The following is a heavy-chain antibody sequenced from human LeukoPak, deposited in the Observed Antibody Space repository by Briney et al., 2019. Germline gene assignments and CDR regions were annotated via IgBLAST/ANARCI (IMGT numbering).Heavy chain of an antibody. Sequence: ASVKVSCKASGYTFTGYYMHWVRQAPGQGLEWMGWINPNSGGTNYAQKFQGRVTMTRDTSISTAYMELSRLRSDDTAVYYCVQLVLTHHPHLNYGMDVWGQGTTVTVSS. CDR3: VQLVLTHHPHLNYGMDV. V-gene: IGHV1-2*02. J-gene: IGHJ6*02. CDR2: INPNSGGT. D-gene: IGHD6-13*01. CDR1: GYTFTGYY.